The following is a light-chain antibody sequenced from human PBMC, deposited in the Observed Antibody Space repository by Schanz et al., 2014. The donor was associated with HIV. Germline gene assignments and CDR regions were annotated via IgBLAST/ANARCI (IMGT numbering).Light chain of an antibody. CDR2: GAS. V-gene: IGKV3-20*01. Sequence: EIVLTQSPGTLSLSPGERATLSCRASQSVSSSYLAWYQQKPGQAPRLLIYGASNRATGIPDRFSGSGSGTDFTLTISRLEPEDFAVYYCQQYGSFFSFGGGTKVEIK. CDR1: QSVSSSY. J-gene: IGKJ4*01. CDR3: QQYGSFFS.